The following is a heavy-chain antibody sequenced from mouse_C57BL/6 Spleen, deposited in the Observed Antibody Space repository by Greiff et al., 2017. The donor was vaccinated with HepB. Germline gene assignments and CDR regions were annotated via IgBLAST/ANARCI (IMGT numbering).Heavy chain of an antibody. Sequence: QVQLQQPGAELVKPGASVKLSCKASGYTFTSYWMQWVKQRPGQGLEWIRAIDPSDSYTNYNQQFKGKATLTVDTSSSTAYMQLSSLTSEDSAVYYCARSGGSSYGTFDYWGQGTTLTVSS. CDR3: ARSGGSSYGTFDY. D-gene: IGHD1-1*01. CDR2: IDPSDSYT. J-gene: IGHJ2*01. CDR1: GYTFTSYW. V-gene: IGHV1-50*01.